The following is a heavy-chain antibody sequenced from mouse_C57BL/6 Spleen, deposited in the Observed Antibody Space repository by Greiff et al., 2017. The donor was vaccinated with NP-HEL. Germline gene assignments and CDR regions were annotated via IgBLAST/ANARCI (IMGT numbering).Heavy chain of an antibody. J-gene: IGHJ4*01. Sequence: VQLKESGPELVKPGASVKISCKASGYSFTGYYMNWVKQSPEKSLEWIGEINPSTGGTTYNQKFKAKATLTVDKSSSTAYMQLKSLTSEDSAVYYCARSGYDYDVGAYYAMDYWGQGTSVTVSS. V-gene: IGHV1-42*01. CDR2: INPSTGGT. CDR3: ARSGYDYDVGAYYAMDY. D-gene: IGHD2-4*01. CDR1: GYSFTGYY.